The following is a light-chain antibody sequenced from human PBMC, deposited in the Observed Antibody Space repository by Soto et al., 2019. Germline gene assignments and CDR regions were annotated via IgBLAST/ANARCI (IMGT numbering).Light chain of an antibody. J-gene: IGKJ2*01. CDR3: QQYSSDLYT. V-gene: IGKV1-5*03. CDR1: QDVSQW. Sequence: DIHMTQSPYTLSASVGHRITITCRHSQDVSQWLACYQHKPGKAPKLLIYKASTLESGVSSRLSGRGSGTEFTLTITNLQPDDFATYYCQQYSSDLYTFGQGTKVDIK. CDR2: KAS.